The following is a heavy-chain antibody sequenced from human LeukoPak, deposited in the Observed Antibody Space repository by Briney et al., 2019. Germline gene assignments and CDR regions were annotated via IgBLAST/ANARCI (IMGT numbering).Heavy chain of an antibody. D-gene: IGHD5-12*01. CDR3: ARHRRAYGNDY. J-gene: IGHJ4*02. CDR1: GGSISTYY. Sequence: PSETLSLTCTVSGGSISTYYWSWIRQPPGKALEWIGYIYYSGSTNYNPSLKSRVTISVDTSKKQFSLKLSSVTAADTAVYYCARHRRAYGNDYWGQGTLVTVSS. V-gene: IGHV4-59*01. CDR2: IYYSGST.